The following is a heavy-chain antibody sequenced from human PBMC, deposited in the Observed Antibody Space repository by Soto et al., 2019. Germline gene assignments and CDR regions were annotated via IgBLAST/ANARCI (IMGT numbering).Heavy chain of an antibody. J-gene: IGHJ5*02. Sequence: EALKMYDKSCGKNFVRYSIGLMRQMHGKGLEWMGIIYPADSDTRYNPSFQGQVTISADKSITTAYLQWSSLKASDTAIYYCARGPTPLFDPRGQGTLVT. V-gene: IGHV5-51*01. CDR2: IYPADSDT. D-gene: IGHD2-15*01. CDR3: ARGPTPLFDP. CDR1: GKNFVRYS.